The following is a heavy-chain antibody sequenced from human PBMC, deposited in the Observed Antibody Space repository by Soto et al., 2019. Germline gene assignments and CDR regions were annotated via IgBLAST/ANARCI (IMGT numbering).Heavy chain of an antibody. V-gene: IGHV1-18*01. CDR1: GYTFTSYG. CDR3: ARDDESGGNAPYYWFDP. J-gene: IGHJ5*02. CDR2: ISAYNGNT. Sequence: ASVKVSCKASGYTFTSYGISWVRQAPGQGLEWMGWISAYNGNTNYAQKLQGRVTMTTDTSTSTAYMELRSLRSDDTAVYYCARDDESGGNAPYYWFDPWGQGTLVTVSS. D-gene: IGHD2-15*01.